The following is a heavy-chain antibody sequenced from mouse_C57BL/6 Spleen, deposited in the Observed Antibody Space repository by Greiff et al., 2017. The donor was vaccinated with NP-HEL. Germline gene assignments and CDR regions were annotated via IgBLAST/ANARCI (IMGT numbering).Heavy chain of an antibody. CDR3: ARTPYGNLYYYAMDY. Sequence: EVQLQQSGPELVKPGASVKIPCKASGYTFTDYNMDWVKQSHGKSLEWIGDINPNNGGTIYNQKFKGKATLTVDKSSSTAYMELRSLTSEDTAVYYCARTPYGNLYYYAMDYWGQGTSVTVSS. D-gene: IGHD2-1*01. J-gene: IGHJ4*01. CDR1: GYTFTDYN. CDR2: INPNNGGT. V-gene: IGHV1-18*01.